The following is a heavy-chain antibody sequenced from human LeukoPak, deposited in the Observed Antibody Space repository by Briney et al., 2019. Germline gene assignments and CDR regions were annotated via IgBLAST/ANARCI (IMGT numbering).Heavy chain of an antibody. CDR3: ARRYYYDRSGYSD. V-gene: IGHV4-31*11. CDR1: GGSISSGGYY. Sequence: SQTLSLTCAVSGGSISSGGYYWIWIRPHPGKGLEWIRYIYYSGSTYYNPSLKSRVTISVDTSKNQFSLKLSSVTAADTAVYYCARRYYYDRSGYSDWGQGTLVTVSS. CDR2: IYYSGST. J-gene: IGHJ4*02. D-gene: IGHD3-22*01.